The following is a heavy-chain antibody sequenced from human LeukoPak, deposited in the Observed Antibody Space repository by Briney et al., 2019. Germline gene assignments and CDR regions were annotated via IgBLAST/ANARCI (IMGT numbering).Heavy chain of an antibody. CDR3: ARDIVVVSRYFDY. V-gene: IGHV1-18*01. J-gene: IGHJ4*02. CDR1: GYTFTKYG. CDR2: ISAYNGNT. Sequence: ASVKVSCKSSGYTFTKYGITWVRQAPGQGLEWMGWISAYNGNTNYAQKLQGRVTMTTDTSTSTAYMELRSLRSDDTAVYYCARDIVVVSRYFDYWGQGTLVTVSS. D-gene: IGHD2-2*01.